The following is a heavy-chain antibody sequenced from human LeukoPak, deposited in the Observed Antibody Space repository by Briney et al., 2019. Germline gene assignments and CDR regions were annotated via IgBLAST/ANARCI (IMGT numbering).Heavy chain of an antibody. CDR1: GGSISSCY. V-gene: IGHV4-59*08. D-gene: IGHD3-22*01. CDR2: IYYSGST. CDR3: ARHQTYYYDSSGYYPWAFDY. Sequence: SETLSLTCTVSGGSISSCYWSWIRQPPGKGLEWIGYIYYSGSTNYNPSLKSRVTISVDTSKNQFSLKLSSVTAADTAVYYCARHQTYYYDSSGYYPWAFDYWGQGTLVTVSS. J-gene: IGHJ4*02.